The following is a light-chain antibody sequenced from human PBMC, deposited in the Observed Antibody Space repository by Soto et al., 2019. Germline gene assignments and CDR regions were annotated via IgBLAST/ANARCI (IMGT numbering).Light chain of an antibody. V-gene: IGLV2-11*01. J-gene: IGLJ3*02. CDR2: DVT. CDR3: AAWDDSLRGHWA. Sequence: QSALTQPRSVSGSPGQSVTISCTGTSSDVGRYDYVSWYQQHPGKAPKLIIYDVTERPAGVPDRFSGSKSGNTASLTISGLQAEDEADYYCAAWDDSLRGHWAFGGGTQLTVL. CDR1: SSDVGRYDY.